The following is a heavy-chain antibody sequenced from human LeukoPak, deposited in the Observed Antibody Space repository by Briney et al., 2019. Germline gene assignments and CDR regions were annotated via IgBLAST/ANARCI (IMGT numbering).Heavy chain of an antibody. Sequence: SETLSLTCTVSGGSISSSSYYWGWIRQPLGKGLEWIGSIYYSGSTYYNPSLKSRVTISVDTSKNQFSLKLSSVTAADTAVYYCARTNPNWFDPWGQGTLVTVSS. CDR1: GGSISSSSYY. V-gene: IGHV4-39*01. CDR2: IYYSGST. CDR3: ARTNPNWFDP. J-gene: IGHJ5*02. D-gene: IGHD1-14*01.